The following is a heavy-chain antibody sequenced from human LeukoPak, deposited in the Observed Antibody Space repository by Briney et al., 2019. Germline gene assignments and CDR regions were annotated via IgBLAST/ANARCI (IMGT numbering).Heavy chain of an antibody. J-gene: IGHJ4*02. V-gene: IGHV4-39*01. CDR1: GGSISSSSYY. CDR3: ARRGRDGYNYNFDY. CDR2: IYYSGST. D-gene: IGHD5-24*01. Sequence: SETLSLTCTVSGGSISSSSYYWGWIRQPPGKGLEWIGSIYYSGSTYYNPSLKSRVTISVDTSKNQFSLKLSSVTAADTAVYYCARRGRDGYNYNFDYWGQGTLVTVSS.